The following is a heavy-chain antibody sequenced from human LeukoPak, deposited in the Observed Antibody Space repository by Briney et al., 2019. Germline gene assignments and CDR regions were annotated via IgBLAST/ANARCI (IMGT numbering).Heavy chain of an antibody. CDR1: GFTFSSYG. J-gene: IGHJ4*02. CDR2: ISYDGSDK. Sequence: GGSLRLSCAASGFTFSSYGMQWVRQAPGRGLECVAIISYDGSDKHYADSVKGRFTIFRDNSKNTLYLQMNSLRTEDTAVYYCARTYYYGSGSPFDFWGQGTLVTVSS. D-gene: IGHD3-10*01. V-gene: IGHV3-30*05. CDR3: ARTYYYGSGSPFDF.